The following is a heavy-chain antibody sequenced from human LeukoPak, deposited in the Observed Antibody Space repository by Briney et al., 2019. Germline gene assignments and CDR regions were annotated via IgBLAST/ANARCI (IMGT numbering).Heavy chain of an antibody. D-gene: IGHD1-1*01. CDR3: ARDVVATTGLQFDY. CDR1: GFTFNNYW. Sequence: GGSLRLSCAASGFTFNNYWMTRVRQAPGKGLEWVATIKKDGSEKYYVDSVKGRFTISRDNAENSLYLEMNSLRAEDTAVYYCARDVVATTGLQFDYWGQGTLVTVSS. V-gene: IGHV3-7*01. CDR2: IKKDGSEK. J-gene: IGHJ4*02.